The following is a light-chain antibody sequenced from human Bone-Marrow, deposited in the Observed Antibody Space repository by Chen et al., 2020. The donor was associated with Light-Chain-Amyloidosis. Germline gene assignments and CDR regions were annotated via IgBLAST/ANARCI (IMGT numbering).Light chain of an antibody. V-gene: IGLV3-21*02. J-gene: IGLJ3*02. Sequence: SDVLPQPSSFSVPPGQTPTIACGGNNIGSKSVHWYQQPPGQAPLLVVYDDSDRPSGIPERLSGSNAGNTATLTISRVEAGDEADYYCQVWDRSSDRPVFGGGTKLTVL. CDR3: QVWDRSSDRPV. CDR1: NIGSKS. CDR2: DDS.